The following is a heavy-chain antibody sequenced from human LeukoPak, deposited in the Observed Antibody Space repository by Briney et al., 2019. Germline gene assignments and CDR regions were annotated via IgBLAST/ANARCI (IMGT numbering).Heavy chain of an antibody. J-gene: IGHJ4*02. V-gene: IGHV3-66*02. CDR1: GFTVSSNY. CDR3: AREVGPYCSGGSCYPAVDY. CDR2: IYSGGST. Sequence: GGSLRLSCAASGFTVSSNYMSWVRQAPGKGLEWVSVIYSGGSTYYADSVKGRFTISRDNSKNTLYLQMNSLRAEDTAVYYCAREVGPYCSGGSCYPAVDYWGQGTLVTVPS. D-gene: IGHD2-15*01.